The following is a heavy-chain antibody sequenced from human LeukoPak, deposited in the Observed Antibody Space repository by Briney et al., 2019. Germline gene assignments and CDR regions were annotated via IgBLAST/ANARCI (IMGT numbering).Heavy chain of an antibody. CDR2: IIPIFGTA. CDR1: GYIFINSG. J-gene: IGHJ6*02. CDR3: AGEVEQQLPTAPYGMDV. D-gene: IGHD6-13*01. V-gene: IGHV1-69*13. Sequence: ASVKVSCKASGYIFINSGISWVRQAPGQGLEWMGGIIPIFGTANYAQKFQGRVTITADESTSTAYMGLSSLRSEDTAVYYCAGEVEQQLPTAPYGMDVWGQGTTVTVSS.